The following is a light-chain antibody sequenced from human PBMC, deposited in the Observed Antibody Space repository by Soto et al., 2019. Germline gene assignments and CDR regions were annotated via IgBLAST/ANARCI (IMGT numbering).Light chain of an antibody. CDR2: DVS. J-gene: IGLJ3*02. Sequence: QSALTQPASVSGSPGQSITISCTGTSSDVGGYNYVSWYQQYPGKAPKLMIYDVSNRPSGVSNRFSGSKSGNTASLTISGLQAEDEADYYCSSYTSSSTGWVFGGGTKVTVL. V-gene: IGLV2-14*01. CDR3: SSYTSSSTGWV. CDR1: SSDVGGYNY.